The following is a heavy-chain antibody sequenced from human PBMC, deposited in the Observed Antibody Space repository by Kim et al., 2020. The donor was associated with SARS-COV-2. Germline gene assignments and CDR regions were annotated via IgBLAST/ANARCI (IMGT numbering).Heavy chain of an antibody. D-gene: IGHD3-16*01. J-gene: IGHJ6*02. V-gene: IGHV3-30*02. Sequence: GRFTISRDSAKNTLYLQMNSLRAEATAVYYCAKDCSFFMITLGGEAGALDVWGQGTTVTVSS. CDR3: AKDCSFFMITLGGEAGALDV.